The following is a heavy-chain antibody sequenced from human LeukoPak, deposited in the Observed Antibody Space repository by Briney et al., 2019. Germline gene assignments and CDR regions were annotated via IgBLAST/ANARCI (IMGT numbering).Heavy chain of an antibody. CDR2: ISGSGIST. CDR3: AKGFGQGAQTHTAFDN. D-gene: IGHD3-16*01. V-gene: IGHV3-23*01. J-gene: IGHJ3*02. Sequence: GGSLRLSCAASGFTFATYVMGWVRQAPGKGLEWVSAISGSGISTYYADSVKGRFTISRDNAKNTLYLQMDSLRADDTAVYFRAKGFGQGAQTHTAFDNLGQG. CDR1: GFTFATYV.